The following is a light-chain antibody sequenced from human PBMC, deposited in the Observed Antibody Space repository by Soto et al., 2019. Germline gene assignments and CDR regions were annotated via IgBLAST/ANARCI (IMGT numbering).Light chain of an antibody. CDR3: MQGTRWPPRT. CDR1: QSLAYSDGNTY. CDR2: KVA. J-gene: IGKJ1*01. V-gene: IGKV2-30*01. Sequence: DVVMTQSPLSLPVTLGQPASISCRSSQSLAYSDGNTYLNWFQQRTGQSPRRLLYKVANRDSGVPDRCSGSGSGTDFTLKISRVEAEDVGVYYLMQGTRWPPRTFGQGTKVEIK.